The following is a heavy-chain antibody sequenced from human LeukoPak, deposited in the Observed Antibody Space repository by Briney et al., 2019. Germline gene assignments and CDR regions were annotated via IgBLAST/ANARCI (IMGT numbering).Heavy chain of an antibody. CDR1: GGSISSGGYY. CDR3: ARFGYGDYVWFDP. D-gene: IGHD4-17*01. CDR2: IYYSGST. V-gene: IGHV4-31*03. J-gene: IGHJ5*02. Sequence: KSSETLSLTCTVSGGSISSGGYYWSWIRQHPGKGLEWIGYIYYSGSTYYNPSLKSRVTISVDTSKNQFSLKLSSVTAADTAVYYCARFGYGDYVWFDPWGQGTLVTVSS.